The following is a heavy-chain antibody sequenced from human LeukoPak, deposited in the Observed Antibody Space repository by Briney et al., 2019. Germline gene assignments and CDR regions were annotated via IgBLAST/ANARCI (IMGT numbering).Heavy chain of an antibody. CDR2: INSDGINT. J-gene: IGHJ4*02. V-gene: IGHV3-74*01. Sequence: PGGSLRLSYAASGFTFSSYWMHWVRQAPGKGLVWVSRINSDGINTSYADSVKGRFTISRDNAKNSLCLQMNSLRAEDTAVYYCARHVVAVGFDYWGQGTLVTVSS. CDR3: ARHVVAVGFDY. D-gene: IGHD3-22*01. CDR1: GFTFSSYW.